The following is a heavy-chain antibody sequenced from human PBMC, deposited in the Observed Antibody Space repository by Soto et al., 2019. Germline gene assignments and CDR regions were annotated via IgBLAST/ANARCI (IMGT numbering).Heavy chain of an antibody. Sequence: QVQLVQSGAEVKKPGSSVKVSCKASGGTFSSYTISWVRQAPGQGLEWMGGIIPIFGTANYAQKFQGRVTITADESTSTAYMELSSLRSEDTAVYYCARDRRVGGGVRYYFDYWGQGTLVTVSS. CDR1: GGTFSSYT. CDR3: ARDRRVGGGVRYYFDY. D-gene: IGHD3-3*01. CDR2: IIPIFGTA. J-gene: IGHJ4*02. V-gene: IGHV1-69*01.